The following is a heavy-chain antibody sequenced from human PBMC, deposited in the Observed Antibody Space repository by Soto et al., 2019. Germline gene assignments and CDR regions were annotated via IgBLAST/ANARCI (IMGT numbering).Heavy chain of an antibody. Sequence: SETLSLTCAVSGGSISSSNWWSWVRQPPGKGLEWIGEIYHSGSTNYNPSLKCRVTISVDKSKNQFSLKLSSATAADTAVYYCARVSGSYYYGMDVWGQGTTVT. J-gene: IGHJ6*02. D-gene: IGHD1-26*01. CDR3: ARVSGSYYYGMDV. V-gene: IGHV4-4*02. CDR2: IYHSGST. CDR1: GGSISSSNW.